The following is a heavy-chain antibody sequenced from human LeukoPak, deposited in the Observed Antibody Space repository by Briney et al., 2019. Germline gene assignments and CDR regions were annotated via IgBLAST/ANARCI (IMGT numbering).Heavy chain of an antibody. D-gene: IGHD6-19*01. CDR1: GGSISSSTYY. V-gene: IGHV4-39*01. J-gene: IGHJ3*02. CDR2: IYYSGST. CDR3: ASRPQWLVRVGAFDI. Sequence: SETLSLTCTVSGGSISSSTYYWGWIRQPPGKGLEWIARIYYSGSTYYNPSLKSRVTISVDTSKNQFSLKLSSVTAADTGVYYCASRPQWLVRVGAFDIWGKGTMVTVSS.